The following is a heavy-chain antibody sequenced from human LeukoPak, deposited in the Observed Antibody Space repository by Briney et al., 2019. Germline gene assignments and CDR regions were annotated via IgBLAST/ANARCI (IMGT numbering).Heavy chain of an antibody. CDR1: AFTFSSYW. D-gene: IGHD4-23*01. CDR3: ARERGYSTFDY. CDR2: MKEDGGEI. V-gene: IGHV3-7*01. Sequence: GGSLRLSCEASAFTFSSYWMSWVRQAPGKGLEWVANMKEDGGEINYVDSVKGRFTITRDNAKNSLFLQMNSLRVEDTAVYYCARERGYSTFDYWDQGTLVTVSS. J-gene: IGHJ4*02.